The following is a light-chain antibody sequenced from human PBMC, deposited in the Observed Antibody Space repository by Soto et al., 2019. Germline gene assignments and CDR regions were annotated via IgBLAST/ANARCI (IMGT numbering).Light chain of an antibody. Sequence: EIVCSQSPCTVSLSKGDRATLSCRASQSVSSNYLAWYQQKHGQAPRLLIYGASSRATGIPDRFSGSGSGTDFTLTISRLEPEDFAVYYCQQYGRSPWTFGHGTKV. J-gene: IGKJ1*01. V-gene: IGKV3-20*01. CDR2: GAS. CDR1: QSVSSNY. CDR3: QQYGRSPWT.